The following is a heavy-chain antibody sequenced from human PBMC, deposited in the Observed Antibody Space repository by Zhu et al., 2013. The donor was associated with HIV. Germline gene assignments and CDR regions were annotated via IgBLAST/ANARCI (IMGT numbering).Heavy chain of an antibody. V-gene: IGHV1-2*02. CDR3: VRPSLREDELVAAPGITFDY. CDR1: GYTFTGFH. J-gene: IGHJ4*02. CDR2: INPNTGGT. Sequence: QVQLVQSGAEVKKPGASVKVSCKASGYTFTGFHMHWLRQAPGQGLEWMGWINPNTGGTNYVQKFQGRVTMTRDTSISTAYMELSRLRSDDTAMYYCVRPSLREDELVAAPGITFDYWGQGTLVTVSS. D-gene: IGHD6-13*01.